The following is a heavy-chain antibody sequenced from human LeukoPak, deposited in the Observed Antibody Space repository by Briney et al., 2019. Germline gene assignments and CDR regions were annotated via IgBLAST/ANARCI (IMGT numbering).Heavy chain of an antibody. J-gene: IGHJ4*02. D-gene: IGHD2/OR15-2a*01. Sequence: GGSLRLSCAASGFTFSSFGMNWVRQGPGKGLEWVSSITGSGETTHYADSVKGRFTISRDNSKSAVYLQMNSLKSDDTAVYYCARDLSTKYSLDYWGQGTLVTVSS. CDR2: ITGSGETT. CDR1: GFTFSSFG. V-gene: IGHV3-23*01. CDR3: ARDLSTKYSLDY.